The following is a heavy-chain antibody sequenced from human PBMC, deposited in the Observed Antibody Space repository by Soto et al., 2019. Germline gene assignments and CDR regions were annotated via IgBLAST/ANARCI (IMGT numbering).Heavy chain of an antibody. J-gene: IGHJ4*02. CDR3: AREAFGEYSSSSFFAY. D-gene: IGHD6-6*01. CDR2: IGTAGDT. V-gene: IGHV3-13*01. CDR1: GFTFSSYD. Sequence: GGSLRLSCAASGFTFSSYDMHWVRQATGKGLEWVSAIGTAGDTYYPGSVKGRFTISRDNAKNSLYLQMNSLRAEDTAVYYCAREAFGEYSSSSFFAYWGQGTLVTVSS.